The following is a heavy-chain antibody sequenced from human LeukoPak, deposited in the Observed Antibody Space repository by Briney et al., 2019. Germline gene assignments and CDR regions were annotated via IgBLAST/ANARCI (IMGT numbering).Heavy chain of an antibody. CDR1: GFTFRSYT. CDR3: AKDKSYAFDS. CDR2: LSANGINT. V-gene: IGHV3-23*01. J-gene: IGHJ4*02. Sequence: GSLRLSCAASGFTFRSYTMIWVRQAPGKGLEWVSALSANGINTYYRGSVKGRFTISRDNSKNTLYLQMSSLRAEDTAVYYCAKDKSYAFDSWGQGTLVTVSS. D-gene: IGHD2-2*01.